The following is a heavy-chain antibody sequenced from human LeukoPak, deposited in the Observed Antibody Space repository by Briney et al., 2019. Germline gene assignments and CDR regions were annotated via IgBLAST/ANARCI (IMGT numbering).Heavy chain of an antibody. CDR3: ARDERHSPDV. Sequence: APVKVSCKASGYTFTSYDITWVRQAPGQGLEWMGWISAYNGNTNYAQKLQGRVTMTTDTSTNTAYMEVRSLRSDDTAVYYCARDERHSPDVWGQGTTVTVSS. D-gene: IGHD6-25*01. V-gene: IGHV1-18*01. J-gene: IGHJ6*02. CDR2: ISAYNGNT. CDR1: GYTFTSYD.